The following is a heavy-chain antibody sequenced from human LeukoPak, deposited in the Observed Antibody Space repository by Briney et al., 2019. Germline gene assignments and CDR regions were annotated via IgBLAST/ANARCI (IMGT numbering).Heavy chain of an antibody. D-gene: IGHD2-8*02. CDR3: ARESSGGTYNWFDP. CDR2: INHSGST. CDR1: GGSFSGYY. J-gene: IGHJ5*02. Sequence: SETLSLTCAVYGGSFSGYYWSWIRQPPGKGLEWIGEINHSGSTNCNPSLKSRVTISVDTSKNQFSLKLSSVTAADTAVYYCARESSGGTYNWFDPWGQGTLVTVSS. V-gene: IGHV4-34*01.